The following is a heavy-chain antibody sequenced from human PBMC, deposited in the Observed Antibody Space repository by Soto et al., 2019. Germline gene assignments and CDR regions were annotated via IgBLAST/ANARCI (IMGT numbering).Heavy chain of an antibody. V-gene: IGHV1-69*13. CDR1: GGTFSSYA. Sequence: GASVKVSCKASGGTFSSYAISWVRQAPGQGLEWMGGIIPIFGTANYAQKFQGRVTITVDESTSTAYMELSSLRSEDTAVYYCARAPDYYDSSGYYDYWGQGTLVTVSS. J-gene: IGHJ4*02. D-gene: IGHD3-22*01. CDR2: IIPIFGTA. CDR3: ARAPDYYDSSGYYDY.